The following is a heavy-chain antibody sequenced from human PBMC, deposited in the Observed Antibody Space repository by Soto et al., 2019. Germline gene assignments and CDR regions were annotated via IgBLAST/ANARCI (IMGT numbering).Heavy chain of an antibody. D-gene: IGHD6-19*01. Sequence: QVQLQESGPGLVKPSQTLSLTCTVSGVSISSGSYYWSWFRQHPGKGLEWIGFIYYSGTSYLNLSLKSRLTISIDTSKNQFSLNLNSVTAADTAAYYCATVLYTSRASDSWGQGTLVTVSS. CDR1: GVSISSGSYY. CDR3: ATVLYTSRASDS. CDR2: IYYSGTS. J-gene: IGHJ4*02. V-gene: IGHV4-31*03.